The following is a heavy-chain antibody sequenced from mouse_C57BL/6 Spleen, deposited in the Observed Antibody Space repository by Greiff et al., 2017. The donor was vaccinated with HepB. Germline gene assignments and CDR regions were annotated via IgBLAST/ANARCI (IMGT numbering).Heavy chain of an antibody. CDR3: ARDRVYYDYDGGLLDY. D-gene: IGHD2-4*01. Sequence: EVMLVASEGGLVQPGSSMKLSCTASGFTFSDYYMAWVRQVPEKGLEWVANINYDGSSTYYLDSLKSRFIISRDNAKNILYLQMSSLKSEDTATYYCARDRVYYDYDGGLLDYWGQGTTLTVSS. CDR2: INYDGSST. J-gene: IGHJ2*01. CDR1: GFTFSDYY. V-gene: IGHV5-16*01.